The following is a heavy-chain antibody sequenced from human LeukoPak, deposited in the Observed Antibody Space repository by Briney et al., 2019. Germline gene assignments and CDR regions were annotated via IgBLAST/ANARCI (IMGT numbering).Heavy chain of an antibody. Sequence: GGSLRLSCAASGFTFSDYYMSWLRQAPGEGLGWVSYISSSGSTIYYADSVKGRFTISRDNAKNSLYLQMNSLRAEDTAVYYCARDRGELLPDFDYWGQGTLVTVSS. CDR3: ARDRGELLPDFDY. J-gene: IGHJ4*02. D-gene: IGHD1-26*01. V-gene: IGHV3-11*01. CDR2: ISSSGSTI. CDR1: GFTFSDYY.